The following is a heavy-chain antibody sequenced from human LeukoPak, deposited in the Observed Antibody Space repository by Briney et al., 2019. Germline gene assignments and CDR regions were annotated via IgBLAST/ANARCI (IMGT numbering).Heavy chain of an antibody. V-gene: IGHV4-59*01. D-gene: IGHD2-2*02. CDR1: GGSISSYY. CDR3: ARGRYCSSTSCYTYFQH. CDR2: IYYSGST. J-gene: IGHJ1*01. Sequence: SETLSLTCTVSGGSISSYYWSWIRQPPGKGLEWIGYIYYSGSTNYNPSLKSRVTISVDTSKNQFSLKLSSVTAADTAVYYCARGRYCSSTSCYTYFQHWGQGTLVTVSS.